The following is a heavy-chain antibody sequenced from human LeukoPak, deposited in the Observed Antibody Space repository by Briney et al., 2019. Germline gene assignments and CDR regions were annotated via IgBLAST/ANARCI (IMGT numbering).Heavy chain of an antibody. Sequence: PGASLRLSCAASVFTFSSYARSWVRQAPGKGLEWVSAISGSGGSTYYADSVKGRFTISRDNSKKTLYLQMISLRAEETAVYYCARRRDSSGYYSGYYFDYWGQGTLVTVSS. V-gene: IGHV3-23*01. CDR1: VFTFSSYA. CDR2: ISGSGGST. CDR3: ARRRDSSGYYSGYYFDY. D-gene: IGHD3-22*01. J-gene: IGHJ4*02.